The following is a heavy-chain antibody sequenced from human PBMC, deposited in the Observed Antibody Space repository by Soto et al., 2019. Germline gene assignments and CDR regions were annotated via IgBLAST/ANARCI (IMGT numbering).Heavy chain of an antibody. CDR2: ISGSGTT. CDR1: GYTFNSHE. Sequence: GGSLRLSCVASGYTFNSHEMNWVRQAPGKGLEWISSISGSGTTNYAESVKGRFTISRDNAHKSLFLEMKDLRVEDTAVYYCARGEIDYWGQGTLVTVSS. J-gene: IGHJ4*02. V-gene: IGHV3-48*03. CDR3: ARGEIDY.